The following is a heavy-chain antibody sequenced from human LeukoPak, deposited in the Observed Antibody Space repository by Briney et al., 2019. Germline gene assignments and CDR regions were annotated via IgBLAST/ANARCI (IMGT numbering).Heavy chain of an antibody. V-gene: IGHV3-23*01. CDR3: AKDRRGGGAFDI. J-gene: IGHJ3*02. CDR1: GFTFRYHW. Sequence: GGSLRLSCAASGFTFRYHWMHWVRQAPGKGLEWVSAISGSGGSTYYADSEKGRFTISRDNSKNTLYLQMNSLRAEDTAVYYCAKDRRGGGAFDIWGQGTMVTVSS. CDR2: ISGSGGST. D-gene: IGHD3-10*01.